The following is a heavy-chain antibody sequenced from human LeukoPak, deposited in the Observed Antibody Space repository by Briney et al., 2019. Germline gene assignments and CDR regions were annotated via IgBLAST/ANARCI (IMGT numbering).Heavy chain of an antibody. CDR3: ARVPNQYCTSRCYYTAFDI. CDR1: GYTFASYG. Sequence: ASVKVSCKASGYTFASYGISWVRQAPGQGLKWMGWISGFNGNTNHAQNLQDRVTMTTDTSTSTAYMELRSLRSDDTAVYFCARVPNQYCTSRCYYTAFDIWGQGTMVTVSS. D-gene: IGHD2/OR15-2a*01. CDR2: ISGFNGNT. J-gene: IGHJ3*02. V-gene: IGHV1-18*01.